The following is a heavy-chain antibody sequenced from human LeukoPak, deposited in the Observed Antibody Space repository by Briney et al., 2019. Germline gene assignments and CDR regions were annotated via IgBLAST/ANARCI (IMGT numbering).Heavy chain of an antibody. D-gene: IGHD6-13*01. CDR2: ISSSSSYT. Sequence: PGGSLSLSCAASGFTFSDYYMSWIRQAPGKGLEWVSYISSSSSYTSYADSVKGRFTISRDNAKNSLYLQMNSLRVEDTAVYFCARSRIAAPLLDYWGQGTLVTVSS. J-gene: IGHJ4*02. CDR3: ARSRIAAPLLDY. V-gene: IGHV3-11*06. CDR1: GFTFSDYY.